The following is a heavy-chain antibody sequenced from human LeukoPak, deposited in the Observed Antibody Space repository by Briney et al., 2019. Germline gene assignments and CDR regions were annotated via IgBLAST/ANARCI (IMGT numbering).Heavy chain of an antibody. CDR2: IYPGDSDT. J-gene: IGHJ4*02. CDR3: AGLGDSSGYYYVYPDY. Sequence: PGESLKISCKGSGYSFTSYWIGWVRQMPGKGLEWMGVIYPGDSDTRYSPSFQGQVTISADKSISTAYLQWSSLKASDTAMYYCAGLGDSSGYYYVYPDYWGQGTPVTVSS. V-gene: IGHV5-51*03. D-gene: IGHD3-22*01. CDR1: GYSFTSYW.